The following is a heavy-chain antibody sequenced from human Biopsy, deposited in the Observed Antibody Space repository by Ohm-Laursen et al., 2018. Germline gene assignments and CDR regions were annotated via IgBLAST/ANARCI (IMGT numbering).Heavy chain of an antibody. J-gene: IGHJ4*02. D-gene: IGHD3-10*01. V-gene: IGHV3-9*01. CDR1: RFTFEDYA. CDR3: AKDKGAHINYGDLYCFDS. CDR2: IDWNRGSI. Sequence: RSLRLSCAAPRFTFEDYAMHWVRLTPGKGLEWVSGIDWNRGSIAYGDSVKGRFTISRDNGKNFLYLQMSSLRVEDTALYFCAKDKGAHINYGDLYCFDSWGPGTMVTVSA.